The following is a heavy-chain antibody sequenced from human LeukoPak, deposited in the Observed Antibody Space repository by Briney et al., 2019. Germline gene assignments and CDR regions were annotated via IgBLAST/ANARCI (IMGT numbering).Heavy chain of an antibody. CDR2: ISSSGSTI. Sequence: GGSLRLSCAVSGFTFSSYEMNWVRQAPGKGLEWVSYISSSGSTIYYADSVKGRFTISRDNAKNSLYLQMNSLRAEDTAVYYCASHYYDSSGYYYGVDYWGQGTLVTVSS. J-gene: IGHJ4*02. CDR1: GFTFSSYE. D-gene: IGHD3-22*01. CDR3: ASHYYDSSGYYYGVDY. V-gene: IGHV3-48*03.